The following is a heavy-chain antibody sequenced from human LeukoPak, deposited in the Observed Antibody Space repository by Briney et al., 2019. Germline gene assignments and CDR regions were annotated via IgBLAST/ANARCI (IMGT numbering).Heavy chain of an antibody. Sequence: GGSLRLSCPASGFTFSSYAMHWVRQAPGKGLEWVAVISYDGSNKYYADSVKGRFTISRDNSKNTLYLPMNSLRAEDTAVYYCARGDGCSTSCHYYYYYYGMDVWGQGTTVAVSS. CDR2: ISYDGSNK. CDR3: ARGDGCSTSCHYYYYYYGMDV. J-gene: IGHJ6*02. D-gene: IGHD2-2*01. CDR1: GFTFSSYA. V-gene: IGHV3-30*04.